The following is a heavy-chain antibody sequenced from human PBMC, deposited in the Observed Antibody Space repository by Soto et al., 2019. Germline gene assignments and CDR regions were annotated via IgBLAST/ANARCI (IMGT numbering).Heavy chain of an antibody. J-gene: IGHJ4*02. CDR1: GFTFSSYA. V-gene: IGHV3-23*01. CDR2: ISGSGGST. Sequence: GGSLRLSCAASGFTFSSYAMSWVRQAPGKGLEWVSAISGSGGSTYYADSVKGRFTISRDNSKNTLYLQMNSLRAEDTAVYYCAKFHALRYFDWLDLPADYFDYWGQGTLVTVSS. D-gene: IGHD3-9*01. CDR3: AKFHALRYFDWLDLPADYFDY.